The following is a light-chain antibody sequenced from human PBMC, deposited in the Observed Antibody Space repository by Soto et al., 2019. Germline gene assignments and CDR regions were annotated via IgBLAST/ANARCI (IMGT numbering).Light chain of an antibody. CDR2: AAS. V-gene: IGKV1-5*01. J-gene: IGKJ1*01. CDR1: QSIGSL. CDR3: QQYDSYPWT. Sequence: DIQMTQSPSTLSASLVYRFTITCLASQSIGSLLAWYQQKPGRAPKLLIYAASSLESGVPSRFSGSGSGTEFTLTISSLQPDDFATYYCQQYDSYPWTFGQGTKVDI.